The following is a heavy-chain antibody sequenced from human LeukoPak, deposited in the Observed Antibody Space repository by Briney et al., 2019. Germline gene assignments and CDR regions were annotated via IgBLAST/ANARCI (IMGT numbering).Heavy chain of an antibody. D-gene: IGHD4-17*01. V-gene: IGHV1-18*01. CDR1: GYTFTNNG. Sequence: ASVKVSCKTSGYTFTNNGISWVRQAPGQGLEWMGWISAYNGNTNYAQKFQGRVTMTTDTSTSTAYMELRSLRSDDTAVYYCARYGDYTNWFDPWGQGTLVTVSS. J-gene: IGHJ5*02. CDR2: ISAYNGNT. CDR3: ARYGDYTNWFDP.